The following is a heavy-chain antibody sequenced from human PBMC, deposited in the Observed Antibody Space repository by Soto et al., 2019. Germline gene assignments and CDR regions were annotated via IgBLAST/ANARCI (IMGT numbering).Heavy chain of an antibody. D-gene: IGHD2-15*01. V-gene: IGHV3-30*18. CDR2: IPYDGSNK. Sequence: QVQLVESGGGVVQPGRSLRLSCAASGFTFSSYGMHWVRQAPGKGLEWVAVIPYDGSNKYYADSVKGRFTISRDNSKNTLYLQMNSLRAEDTAVYYCAKARRIRTNYYGMDVWGQGTTVTVSS. J-gene: IGHJ6*02. CDR1: GFTFSSYG. CDR3: AKARRIRTNYYGMDV.